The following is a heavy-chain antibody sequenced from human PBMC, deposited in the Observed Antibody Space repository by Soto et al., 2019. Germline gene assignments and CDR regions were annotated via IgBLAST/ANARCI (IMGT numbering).Heavy chain of an antibody. D-gene: IGHD6-13*01. Sequence: QVQLVQSGAEVKKPGASVKVSCKASGYTFTSYDINWVRQATGQGLEWMGWMNPNSGNTGYAQKFQGRVTMTRNTSISTAYMELSSLRSEDTAVYYCARGPGYSSSWYGYYYSYYGMDVWGQGTTVTVSS. CDR2: MNPNSGNT. V-gene: IGHV1-8*01. J-gene: IGHJ6*02. CDR1: GYTFTSYD. CDR3: ARGPGYSSSWYGYYYSYYGMDV.